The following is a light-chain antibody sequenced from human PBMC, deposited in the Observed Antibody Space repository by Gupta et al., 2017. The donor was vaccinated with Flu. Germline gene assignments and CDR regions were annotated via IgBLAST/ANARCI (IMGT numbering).Light chain of an antibody. V-gene: IGKV3-15*01. CDR3: HQYKNCPPYT. CDR2: AAS. CDR1: QIVSKY. J-gene: IGKJ2*01. Sequence: DRATPSCTASQIVSKYVACYQPKPGQAPGRLLDAASTRATGIPLGFNSSGSGTEFTLTISCLHSEDFAVYFCHQYKNCPPYTFGQGTNLEIK.